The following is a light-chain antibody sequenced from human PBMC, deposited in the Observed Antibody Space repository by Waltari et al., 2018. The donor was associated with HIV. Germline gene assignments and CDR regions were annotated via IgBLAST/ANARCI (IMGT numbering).Light chain of an antibody. CDR2: DVN. J-gene: IGLJ3*02. CDR3: CSYAGSFWV. V-gene: IGLV2-11*01. Sequence: QSALTQPRSVSGSPGQSVTISCTGASSYVGFYNYVSWYQQHPGKAPKLMIYDVNKRPSGVPDRFSGSKSGNTASLTISGLQAEDEADYYCCSYAGSFWVFGGGTKLTVL. CDR1: SSYVGFYNY.